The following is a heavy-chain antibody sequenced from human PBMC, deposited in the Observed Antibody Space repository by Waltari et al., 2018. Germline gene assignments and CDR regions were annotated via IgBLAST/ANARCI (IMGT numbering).Heavy chain of an antibody. CDR3: ATGRGIYCSSTSCSNDAFDI. Sequence: QVQLVQYGAEVKKPGSSVKVSCKASGGNFSRYAISWVRQAPRQGLEWMGGIIPIFGTANYAQKFQGRVTITADKSTSTAYMELSSLRSEDTAVYYCATGRGIYCSSTSCSNDAFDIWGQGTMVTVSS. J-gene: IGHJ3*02. V-gene: IGHV1-69*14. CDR1: GGNFSRYA. D-gene: IGHD2-2*01. CDR2: IIPIFGTA.